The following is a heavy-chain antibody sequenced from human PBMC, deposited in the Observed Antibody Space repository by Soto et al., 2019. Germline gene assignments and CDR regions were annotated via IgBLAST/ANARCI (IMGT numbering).Heavy chain of an antibody. Sequence: EVQLLESGGGLVQPGGSLRLSCAASGFSFSNYAMSWVRQSPGKGLEWVSAITGSGGDTFHADSVKGRFTISRDNTKNTMYLQMNTLNAEDTAVYYCAKGSASSRPYYFDFWGQGTLVPVSS. J-gene: IGHJ4*02. V-gene: IGHV3-23*01. CDR2: ITGSGGDT. CDR3: AKGSASSRPYYFDF. D-gene: IGHD2-2*01. CDR1: GFSFSNYA.